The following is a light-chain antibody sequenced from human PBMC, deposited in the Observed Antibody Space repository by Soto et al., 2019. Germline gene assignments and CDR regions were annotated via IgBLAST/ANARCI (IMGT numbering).Light chain of an antibody. CDR3: QQYGSSPLFT. Sequence: EIVLTQSPGTLSLSPGERATLSCRASQSVSSSYLAWYQQKPGQAPRLLIYGASSRAPGIPDRFSGSGSGTDFTLTISRLEPEDLAVYYCQQYGSSPLFTFCPATKVDIK. CDR1: QSVSSSY. CDR2: GAS. J-gene: IGKJ3*01. V-gene: IGKV3-20*01.